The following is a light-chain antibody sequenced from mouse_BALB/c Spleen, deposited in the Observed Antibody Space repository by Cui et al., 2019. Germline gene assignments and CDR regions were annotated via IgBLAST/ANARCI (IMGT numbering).Light chain of an antibody. CDR3: QQLYSTPT. CDR1: QTIGTW. J-gene: IGKJ1*01. CDR2: AAT. Sequence: DIQMTQSPASQSASLGESVTITCLASQTIGTWLAWYQQKPGKSPQLLIYAATSLADGVPSRFSGSGSGTKFSFKISSLQAEDLVSYYCQQLYSTPTFGGGTKLEIK. V-gene: IGKV12-98*01.